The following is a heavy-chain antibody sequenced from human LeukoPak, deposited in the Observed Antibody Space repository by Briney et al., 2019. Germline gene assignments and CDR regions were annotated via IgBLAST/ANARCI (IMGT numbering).Heavy chain of an antibody. Sequence: GESLKISCKGSGYSFTSYWIGWVRQMPGKGLEWMGIIYPGDSDTRYSPSFQGQVTISADKSISTAYLQWSSLKASDTAMYYCATQTISSGSYYYYYYMGVWGKGTTVTVSS. CDR1: GYSFTSYW. CDR3: ATQTISSGSYYYYYYMGV. D-gene: IGHD1-26*01. CDR2: IYPGDSDT. V-gene: IGHV5-51*01. J-gene: IGHJ6*03.